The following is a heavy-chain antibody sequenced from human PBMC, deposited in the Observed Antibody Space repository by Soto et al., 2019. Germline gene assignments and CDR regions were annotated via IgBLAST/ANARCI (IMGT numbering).Heavy chain of an antibody. J-gene: IGHJ4*02. CDR3: AREVTVASYSFDF. Sequence: VKVSCKPSEGPFHNYALNCVRQAPGQGLEWMGGIIPIFNSANYAQTFQGRVTITADDPTSTAYLELRSLRPDHQDLYYCAREVTVASYSFDFWGQGTLVSESS. D-gene: IGHD5-12*01. CDR2: IIPIFNSA. V-gene: IGHV1-69*13. CDR1: EGPFHNYA.